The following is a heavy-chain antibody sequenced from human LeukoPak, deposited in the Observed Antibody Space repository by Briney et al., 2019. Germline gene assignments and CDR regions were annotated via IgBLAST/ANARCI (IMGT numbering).Heavy chain of an antibody. Sequence: SETLSLTCTVSGGSISSSSYYWGWIRQPPGKGLEWIGSIYYSGSTYYNPSLKSRVTISEDTSKNQFSLKLSSVTAADTAVYYCARGDDYGSGTHWFNWFDPWGQGTLVTVSS. J-gene: IGHJ5*02. V-gene: IGHV4-39*07. D-gene: IGHD3-10*01. CDR3: ARGDDYGSGTHWFNWFDP. CDR2: IYYSGST. CDR1: GGSISSSSYY.